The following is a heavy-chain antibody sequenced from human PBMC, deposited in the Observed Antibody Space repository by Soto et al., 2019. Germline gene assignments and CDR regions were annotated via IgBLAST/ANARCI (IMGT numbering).Heavy chain of an antibody. CDR1: GFTFSSYA. Sequence: EVQLLESGGGLVQPGGSLRLSCAASGFTFSSYAMSWVRQAPGKGLEWVSAISGSGGSTYYADSVKGRFTIPRDNSKNTLYLQMNSLRAEDTAVYYCAKGPHIVVVTAIPAYGMDVWGQGTTVTVSS. V-gene: IGHV3-23*01. CDR2: ISGSGGST. CDR3: AKGPHIVVVTAIPAYGMDV. D-gene: IGHD2-21*02. J-gene: IGHJ6*02.